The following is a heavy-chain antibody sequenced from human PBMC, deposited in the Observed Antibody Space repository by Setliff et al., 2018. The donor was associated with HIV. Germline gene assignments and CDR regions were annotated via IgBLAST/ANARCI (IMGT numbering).Heavy chain of an antibody. CDR2: IYYSGST. CDR3: ARYSPRGYTLTGPY. Sequence: PSETLSLTCAVSGGSVSSGSYYWSWIRQPPGKGLEWIGYIYYSGSTKHNPSLKSRVTISLDTSKNQFSLKLTSVTAADTAVYYCARYSPRGYTLTGPYWGQGTLVTVSS. CDR1: GGSVSSGSYY. J-gene: IGHJ4*02. V-gene: IGHV4-61*01. D-gene: IGHD6-25*01.